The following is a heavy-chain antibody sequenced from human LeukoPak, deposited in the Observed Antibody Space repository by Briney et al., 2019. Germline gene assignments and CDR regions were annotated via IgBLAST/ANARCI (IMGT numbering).Heavy chain of an antibody. CDR2: IYYSGST. D-gene: IGHD6-19*01. J-gene: IGHJ4*02. CDR3: ARSGPYSSGWYHYFDY. V-gene: IGHV4-39*01. CDR1: GGSISSSSYY. Sequence: SETLSLTCTVSGGSISSSSYYWSWIRQPPGKGLEWIGSIYYSGSTYYNPSLKSRVTISVDTSKNQFSLKLSSVTAADTAVYYCARSGPYSSGWYHYFDYWGQGTLVTVSS.